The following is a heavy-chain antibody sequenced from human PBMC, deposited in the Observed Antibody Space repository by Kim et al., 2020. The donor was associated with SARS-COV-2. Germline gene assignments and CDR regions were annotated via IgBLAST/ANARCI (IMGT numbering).Heavy chain of an antibody. CDR2: INHSGST. V-gene: IGHV4-34*01. CDR3: ARGDYFDY. Sequence: SETLSLTCAVYGGSFSGYYWSWIRQPPGKGLEWIGEINHSGSTNYNPSLKSRVTISVDTSKNQFSLKLSSVTAADTAVYYCARGDYFDYWGQGTLVTVSS. CDR1: GGSFSGYY. J-gene: IGHJ4*02.